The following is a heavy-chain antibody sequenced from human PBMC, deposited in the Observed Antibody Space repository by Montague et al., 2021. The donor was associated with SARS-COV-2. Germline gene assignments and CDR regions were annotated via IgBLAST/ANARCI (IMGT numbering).Heavy chain of an antibody. Sequence: SETLSLTCSVSTDSSNNYYWTWIRQSPGKGLQWIGYIFYPGSTKFNPSLKSRVSMSLDTSKNHFSLRLSAVTAADMARYYCARAQNICFIANCVNYFDLWGQGALVTVSA. J-gene: IGHJ5*02. D-gene: IGHD4-11*01. CDR3: ARAQNICFIANCVNYFDL. V-gene: IGHV4-59*01. CDR2: IFYPGST. CDR1: TDSSNNYY.